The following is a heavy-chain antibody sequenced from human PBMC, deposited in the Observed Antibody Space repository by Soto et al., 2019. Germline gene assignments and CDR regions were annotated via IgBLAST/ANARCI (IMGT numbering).Heavy chain of an antibody. D-gene: IGHD4-17*01. CDR1: GFTFSSYA. Sequence: GGSLRLSCAASGFTFSSYAMSWVRQAPGKGLEWVSAISGSGGSTYYADSVKGRFTISRDNSKNTLYLQMNSLRAEDTAVYYCAKALIYGLYYGMDVWGQGTTVTVSS. CDR2: ISGSGGST. CDR3: AKALIYGLYYGMDV. J-gene: IGHJ6*02. V-gene: IGHV3-23*01.